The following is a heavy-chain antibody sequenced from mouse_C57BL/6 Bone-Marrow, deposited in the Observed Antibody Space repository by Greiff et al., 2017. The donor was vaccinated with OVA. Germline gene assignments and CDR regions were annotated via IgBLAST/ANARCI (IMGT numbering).Heavy chain of an antibody. D-gene: IGHD5-1*01. CDR2: IYPGSGNT. CDR3: ARSVLLYYAMDY. Sequence: VKLVESGAELVRPGASVKLSCKASGYTFTDYYINWVKQRPGQGLEWIARIYPGSGNTYYNEKFKGKATLTAEKSSSTAYMQLSSLTSEDSAVYFCARSVLLYYAMDYWGQGTSVTVSS. V-gene: IGHV1-76*01. CDR1: GYTFTDYY. J-gene: IGHJ4*01.